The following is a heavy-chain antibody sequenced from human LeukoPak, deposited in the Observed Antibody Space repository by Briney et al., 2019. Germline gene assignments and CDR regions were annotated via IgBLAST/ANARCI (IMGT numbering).Heavy chain of an antibody. CDR2: IYSGGST. CDR3: ARDHLGPHPRVLLHYGMDV. CDR1: GFTVSSNY. J-gene: IGHJ6*02. V-gene: IGHV3-53*01. Sequence: GGSLRLSCAASGFTVSSNYMSWVRQAPGKGLEWVSVIYSGGSTYYADSVKGRFTISRDNSKNTLYLQMNSLRAEDTAVYYCARDHLGPHPRVLLHYGMDVWGQGTMVTVSS. D-gene: IGHD3-16*01.